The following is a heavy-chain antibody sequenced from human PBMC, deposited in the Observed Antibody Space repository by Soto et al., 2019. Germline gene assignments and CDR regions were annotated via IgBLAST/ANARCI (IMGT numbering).Heavy chain of an antibody. Sequence: QVQLVESGGGVVQPGRSLRLSCAASGVTFSSYGMHGVRQAPGKGMEWVAVIWYDGSNKYYADSVKGRFTISRDNSKNTRYLQMNSLRAEETAVYYCARDGDGDFVRHYYIDVWGKGTTVTVSS. CDR3: ARDGDGDFVRHYYIDV. D-gene: IGHD4-17*01. CDR2: IWYDGSNK. J-gene: IGHJ6*03. V-gene: IGHV3-33*01. CDR1: GVTFSSYG.